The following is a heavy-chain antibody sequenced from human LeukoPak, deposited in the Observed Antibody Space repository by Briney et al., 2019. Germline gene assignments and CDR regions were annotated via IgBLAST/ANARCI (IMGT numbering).Heavy chain of an antibody. Sequence: GRSLRLSCAASGFTFSDYYMTWIRQSPGKGLEWVSFISDSGASIYYADSAKDRFTISRDNANNSLYLQMNSLRAEDTAIYYCARGITTTLSLDPWGQGTLVSVSS. D-gene: IGHD1-14*01. CDR3: ARGITTTLSLDP. CDR2: ISDSGASI. V-gene: IGHV3-11*01. CDR1: GFTFSDYY. J-gene: IGHJ5*02.